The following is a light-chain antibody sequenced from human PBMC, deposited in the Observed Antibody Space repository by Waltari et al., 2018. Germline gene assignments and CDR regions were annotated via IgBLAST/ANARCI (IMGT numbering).Light chain of an antibody. J-gene: IGKJ4*01. CDR3: QQYANLPLT. CDR1: QDIRKN. CDR2: DAS. V-gene: IGKV1-33*01. Sequence: DIQMTQSPSSLSASVGDRVTITCQASQDIRKNLNWLQQKPGKAPQVLIFDASNSQAAVPSRFSGSRSGTDFAFTISSLQPEDIGTYFCQQYANLPLTFGGGTRVGIK.